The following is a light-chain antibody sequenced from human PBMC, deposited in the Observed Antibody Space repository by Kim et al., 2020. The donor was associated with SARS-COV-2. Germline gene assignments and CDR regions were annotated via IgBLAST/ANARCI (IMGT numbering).Light chain of an antibody. Sequence: LGQTVRITGQGDSLRSYYASWYQQKPGQAPVLVIYGKNNRPSGIPDRFSGSSSGNTASLTITGAQAEDEADYYCNSRDSSGNHYVFGTGTKVTVL. V-gene: IGLV3-19*01. CDR3: NSRDSSGNHYV. CDR1: SLRSYY. J-gene: IGLJ1*01. CDR2: GKN.